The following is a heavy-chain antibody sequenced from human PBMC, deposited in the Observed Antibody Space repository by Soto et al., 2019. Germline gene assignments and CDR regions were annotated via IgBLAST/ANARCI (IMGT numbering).Heavy chain of an antibody. CDR1: GGSVSSGSYY. J-gene: IGHJ4*02. V-gene: IGHV2-70*01. Sequence: TLSLTCTVSGGSVSSGSYYWSWIRQPPGKGLEWLALIDWDDDKYYSTSLKTRLTISKDTSKNQVVLTMTNMDPVDTATYYCARTAYSSSWYKFDYWGQGTLVTVSS. CDR2: IDWDDDK. D-gene: IGHD6-13*01. CDR3: ARTAYSSSWYKFDY.